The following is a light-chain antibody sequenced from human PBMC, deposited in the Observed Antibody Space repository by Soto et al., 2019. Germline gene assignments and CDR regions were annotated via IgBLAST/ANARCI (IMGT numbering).Light chain of an antibody. CDR2: AAS. J-gene: IGKJ5*01. V-gene: IGKV3-20*01. Sequence: EIVLTQSPGTLSLSPGERATLSCRASQSFSGTYLAWYQQKPGQAPRLLIYAASTRATGIPDRFSGSGSGTDFTLTISRLEPEDFAVYYCQQYGSSPRITFGQGTRLESK. CDR3: QQYGSSPRIT. CDR1: QSFSGTY.